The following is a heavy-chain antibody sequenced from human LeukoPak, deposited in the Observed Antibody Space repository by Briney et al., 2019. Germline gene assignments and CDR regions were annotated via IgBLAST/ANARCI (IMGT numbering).Heavy chain of an antibody. D-gene: IGHD3-10*01. J-gene: IGHJ6*03. CDR1: GFTVSSNY. CDR3: ARSLRVRGVPDYMDV. CDR2: IYKSAIT. V-gene: IGHV3-53*01. Sequence: GSLRLSCAASGFTVSSNYMTWVRQAPGKGLEWVAVIYKSAITYHADTVKGRFTISRDNSKNTLYLQMSSLRAEDTAVYYCARSLRVRGVPDYMDVWGKGTTVTISS.